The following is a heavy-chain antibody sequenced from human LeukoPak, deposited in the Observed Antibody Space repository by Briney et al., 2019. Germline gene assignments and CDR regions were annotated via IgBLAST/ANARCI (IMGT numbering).Heavy chain of an antibody. J-gene: IGHJ6*03. V-gene: IGHV1-18*01. D-gene: IGHD3-22*01. Sequence: GASVKVSCKASGYTFTSYGISWVRQAPGQGLEWMGWISAYNGNTNYAQKLQGRVTMTTDTSTSTAYMELRSLRSDDTAVYYCARVKSSYYYDSSGYYFSYYYYMDVWGKGATVTISS. CDR2: ISAYNGNT. CDR1: GYTFTSYG. CDR3: ARVKSSYYYDSSGYYFSYYYYMDV.